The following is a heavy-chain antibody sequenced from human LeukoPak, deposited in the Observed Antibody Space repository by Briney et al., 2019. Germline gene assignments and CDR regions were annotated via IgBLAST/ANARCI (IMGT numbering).Heavy chain of an antibody. Sequence: GESLKISCKGSGYSFTSYWIGWVRQMPRKGLEWMGIIYPGDSDTRDSPSFQGQVTISADKSISTAYLQWSSLKASDTAMYYCARGADDSSGYYYDYFQHWGQGTLVTVSS. J-gene: IGHJ1*01. CDR1: GYSFTSYW. V-gene: IGHV5-51*01. CDR2: IYPGDSDT. CDR3: ARGADDSSGYYYDYFQH. D-gene: IGHD3-22*01.